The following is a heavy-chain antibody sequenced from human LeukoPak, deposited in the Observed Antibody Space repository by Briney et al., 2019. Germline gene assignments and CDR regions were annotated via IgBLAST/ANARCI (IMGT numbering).Heavy chain of an antibody. CDR3: AREEGGYCTSSRCYMYDLDV. D-gene: IGHD2-2*02. CDR1: GYSFTSYW. V-gene: IGHV5-51*01. Sequence: GESLQISCKGSGYSFTSYWIGWVRQMPGKGLEWMGIIYPGDSDTRYSPSFQGQVTISVDKSINTAYLQWSSLKASDTAIYYCAREEGGYCTSSRCYMYDLDVWGQGTTVTVSS. CDR2: IYPGDSDT. J-gene: IGHJ6*02.